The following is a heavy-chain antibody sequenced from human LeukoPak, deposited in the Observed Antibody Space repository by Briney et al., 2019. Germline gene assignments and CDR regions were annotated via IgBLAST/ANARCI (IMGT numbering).Heavy chain of an antibody. D-gene: IGHD4-17*01. V-gene: IGHV4-59*01. CDR2: IYYSGST. Sequence: SETLSLTCTVSGGYINSYYWSWIRQPPGKGLEWIGYIYYSGSTNYNPSLKSRVTISVDTSKNQFSLKLSSVTAADTAVYYCARLTYGEKALDYWGQGTLVTVSS. J-gene: IGHJ4*02. CDR3: ARLTYGEKALDY. CDR1: GGYINSYY.